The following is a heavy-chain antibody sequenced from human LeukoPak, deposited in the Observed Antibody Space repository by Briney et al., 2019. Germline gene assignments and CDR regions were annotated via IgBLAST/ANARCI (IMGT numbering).Heavy chain of an antibody. CDR3: ARDLIGYVVVRSGYYTGNFDY. V-gene: IGHV3-23*01. CDR1: GFTFSSYA. J-gene: IGHJ4*02. CDR2: ISGSGGST. D-gene: IGHD3-3*01. Sequence: PGGSLRLSCAASGFTFSSYAMSWVRQAPGKGLEWVSAISGSGGSTYYAGSVKGRFTISRDNSKNTLYLQMNSLRAEDTAVYYCARDLIGYVVVRSGYYTGNFDYWGQGTLVTVSS.